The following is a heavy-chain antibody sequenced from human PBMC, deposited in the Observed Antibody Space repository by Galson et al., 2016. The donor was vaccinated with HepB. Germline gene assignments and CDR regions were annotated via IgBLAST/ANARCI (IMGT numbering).Heavy chain of an antibody. CDR3: VRVGSQGYCSSSSCPMGYYYGMDV. CDR1: GFTFSDYY. V-gene: IGHV3-72*01. J-gene: IGHJ6*02. Sequence: SLRLSCAVSGFTFSDYYMDWVRQAPAKGLEWVGRIRNKVNSYTTEYAASVKGRFTISRDESKNSMYLQMNNLKTEDTAVYYCVRVGSQGYCSSSSCPMGYYYGMDVWGQGTTVTVSS. CDR2: IRNKVNSYTT. D-gene: IGHD2-2*01.